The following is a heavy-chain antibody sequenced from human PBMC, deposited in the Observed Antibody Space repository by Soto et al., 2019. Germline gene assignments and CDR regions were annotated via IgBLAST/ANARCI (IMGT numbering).Heavy chain of an antibody. CDR2: IDWDDDK. D-gene: IGHD3-22*01. CDR3: ARVPGYYDSSGFIGFDS. Sequence: FSLTTGGMCVAWIRQPPGKALEWLGLIDWDDDKNYSTSLKTRLTISKDTSKNQVVLTMTNMDPVDTATYYCARVPGYYDSSGFIGFDSWGQGTLVTVSS. J-gene: IGHJ4*02. CDR1: FSLTTGGMC. V-gene: IGHV2-70*01.